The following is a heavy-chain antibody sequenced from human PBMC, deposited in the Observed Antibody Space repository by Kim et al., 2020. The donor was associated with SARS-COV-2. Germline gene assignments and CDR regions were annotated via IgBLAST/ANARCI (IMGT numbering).Heavy chain of an antibody. D-gene: IGHD1-26*01. V-gene: IGHV1-8*01. Sequence: ASVKVSCKASGYTFTSYDINWVRQATGQGLEWMGWMNPNSGNTGYAQMFQGRVTMTRNTSISTAYMELSSLRSEDTAVYYCARGGLGGYYYYYGMDVWGQGTTVTVSS. J-gene: IGHJ6*02. CDR1: GYTFTSYD. CDR2: MNPNSGNT. CDR3: ARGGLGGYYYYYGMDV.